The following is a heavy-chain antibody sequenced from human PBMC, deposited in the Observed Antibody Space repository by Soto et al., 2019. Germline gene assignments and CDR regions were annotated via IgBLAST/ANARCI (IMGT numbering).Heavy chain of an antibody. Sequence: EVQLVESGGGLVKPGGSLRLSCAASGFTFSSYSMNWVRQAPGKGLEWVSSISSSYIYYADSVKGRFTISRDNAKNSLYLQMNSLRAEDTAVYYCARVAELWFGENSPDYWGHGTLVTVSS. J-gene: IGHJ4*01. D-gene: IGHD3-10*01. CDR3: ARVAELWFGENSPDY. CDR2: ISSSYI. CDR1: GFTFSSYS. V-gene: IGHV3-21*01.